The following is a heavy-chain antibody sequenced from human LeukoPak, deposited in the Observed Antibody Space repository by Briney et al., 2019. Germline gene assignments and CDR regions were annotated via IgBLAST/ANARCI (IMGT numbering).Heavy chain of an antibody. Sequence: PGGSLRLSCAASGFTFSSYSMNWVRQAPGKGLEWVSYISSSSSTIYYAGSVKGRFTISRDNAKNSLYLQMNSLRAEDTAVYYCARDRWNHREWFDPWGQGTLVTVSS. J-gene: IGHJ5*02. D-gene: IGHD1-1*01. CDR2: ISSSSSTI. CDR1: GFTFSSYS. CDR3: ARDRWNHREWFDP. V-gene: IGHV3-48*01.